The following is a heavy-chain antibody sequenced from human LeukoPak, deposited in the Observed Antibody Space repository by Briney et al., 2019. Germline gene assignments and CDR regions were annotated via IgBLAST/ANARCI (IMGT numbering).Heavy chain of an antibody. J-gene: IGHJ4*02. Sequence: GGSLRLSCAASGFTFSSYAMSWVRQAPGKGPEWVSAISGSGGSTYYADSVKGRFTISRDNSKNTLYLQMNSLRAEDTAVYYCAKVPYIMITFGGVIDYWGQGTLVTVSS. CDR1: GFTFSSYA. CDR3: AKVPYIMITFGGVIDY. V-gene: IGHV3-23*01. CDR2: ISGSGGST. D-gene: IGHD3-16*01.